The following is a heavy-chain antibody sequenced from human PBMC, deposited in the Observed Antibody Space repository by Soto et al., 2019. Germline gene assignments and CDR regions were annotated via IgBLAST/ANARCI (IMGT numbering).Heavy chain of an antibody. CDR2: IWYDGSNK. CDR3: ARGDSKLVFGGKYYYYYGMDV. J-gene: IGHJ6*02. Sequence: PGGSLRLSCAASGFTFSSYGMHWVRQAPGKGLEWVAVIWYDGSNKYYADSVKGRFTISRDNSKNTLYLQMNSLRAEDTAVYYCARGDSKLVFGGKYYYYYGMDVWGQGTTVTVSS. CDR1: GFTFSSYG. V-gene: IGHV3-33*01. D-gene: IGHD4-4*01.